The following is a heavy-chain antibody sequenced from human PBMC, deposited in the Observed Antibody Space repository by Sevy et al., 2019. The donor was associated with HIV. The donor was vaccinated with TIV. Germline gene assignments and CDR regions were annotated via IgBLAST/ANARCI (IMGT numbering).Heavy chain of an antibody. CDR3: AKEGYYYDSRGHDWFDP. CDR2: ISNDGNKK. D-gene: IGHD3-22*01. V-gene: IGHV3-30*18. J-gene: IGHJ5*02. Sequence: GGSLRLSCGASGFNIGPYTMHWVRQAPGKGLEWVTSISNDGNKKDYADSVKGRFIISRDNPKNTMYLQMNSLRPQDTAVYYRAKEGYYYDSRGHDWFDPWGQGTQVTVSS. CDR1: GFNIGPYT.